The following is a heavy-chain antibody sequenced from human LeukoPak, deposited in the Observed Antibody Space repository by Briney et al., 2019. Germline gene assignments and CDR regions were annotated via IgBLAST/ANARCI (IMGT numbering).Heavy chain of an antibody. J-gene: IGHJ4*02. CDR1: GGSIRSSNW. V-gene: IGHV4-4*02. Sequence: SETLSLTCAVSGGSIRSSNWWSWVRQPPGKGLEWIGEIYHTGNTNYNPSLKSRVTISVDKSKNQFSLKLSSVAAADTAVYYCATETYYDSSGPHFDYWGQGTLVTVSS. CDR2: IYHTGNT. D-gene: IGHD3-22*01. CDR3: ATETYYDSSGPHFDY.